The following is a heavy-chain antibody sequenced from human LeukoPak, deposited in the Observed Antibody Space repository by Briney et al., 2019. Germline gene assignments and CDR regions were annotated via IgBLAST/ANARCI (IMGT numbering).Heavy chain of an antibody. V-gene: IGHV3-30*04. CDR2: ISYDGSNK. J-gene: IGHJ4*02. CDR1: GFTFSSYA. Sequence: PGGSLRLSCAASGFTFSSYAMHWVRQAPGKGLEWVAVISYDGSNKYYADSVKGRFTISRDNAKNSLYLQMNSLRAEDTAVYYCARDPTLDYYGSGFFDYWGQGTLVTVSS. CDR3: ARDPTLDYYGSGFFDY. D-gene: IGHD3-10*01.